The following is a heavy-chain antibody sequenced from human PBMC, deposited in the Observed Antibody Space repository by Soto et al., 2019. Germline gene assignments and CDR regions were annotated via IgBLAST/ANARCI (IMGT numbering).Heavy chain of an antibody. D-gene: IGHD3-10*01. CDR1: GGSISSGGYY. CDR3: ARAPRLWFGDIGNWFDP. J-gene: IGHJ5*02. Sequence: SETLSLTCTVSGGSISSGGYYWSWIRQHPGKGLEWIGYIYYSGSTYYNPSLKSRVTISVDTSKNQFSLKLSSVTAADTAVYYCARAPRLWFGDIGNWFDPWGQGTLVTVSS. V-gene: IGHV4-31*03. CDR2: IYYSGST.